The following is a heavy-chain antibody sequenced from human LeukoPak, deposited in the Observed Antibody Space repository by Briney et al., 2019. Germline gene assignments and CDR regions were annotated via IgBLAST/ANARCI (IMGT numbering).Heavy chain of an antibody. CDR3: AREVPYSGSYFSP. CDR2: ISTYKGNT. D-gene: IGHD1-26*01. V-gene: IGHV1-18*01. Sequence: ASVKVSSKPSVYTFTTSSISWVRQAPGQGLGRMGWISTYKGNTNYAQTLQGRVTMTTDTSTSTVYMELRSLRSDDTAVYYCAREVPYSGSYFSPWGQGTLVTVSS. J-gene: IGHJ5*02. CDR1: VYTFTTSS.